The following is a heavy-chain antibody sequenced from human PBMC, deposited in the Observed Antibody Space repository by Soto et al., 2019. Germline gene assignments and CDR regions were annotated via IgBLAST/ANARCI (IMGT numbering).Heavy chain of an antibody. CDR3: ATGVIWIGYFTVDS. CDR2: FIPVYRTL. J-gene: IGHJ4*02. V-gene: IGHV1-69*01. CDR1: GGSFGNSA. Sequence: QVQLVQSGAEVKKPGSSVKVSCKASGGSFGNSAINWVRQTPGQGLEWLGGFIPVYRTLNYAQKFQGRVTITADESRGTAYMTLSSLASDATAVYYCATGVIWIGYFTVDSWGQGPRVTVSS. D-gene: IGHD3-3*01.